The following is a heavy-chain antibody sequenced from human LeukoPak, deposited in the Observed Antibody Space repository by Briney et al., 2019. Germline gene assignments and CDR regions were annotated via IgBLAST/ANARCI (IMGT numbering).Heavy chain of an antibody. CDR2: MNPNSGNT. J-gene: IGHJ6*03. D-gene: IGHD2-15*01. Sequence: ASVKVSCKASGYTFTSYDINWGQQAPGQGLEWMGWMNPNSGNTGYAQKFQGRVTITRNTSISTAYMELSSLRSEDTAVYYCARGPRSYYCSGGSCFNGLYYYYYYMDVWGEGTTVTVSS. CDR1: GYTFTSYD. V-gene: IGHV1-8*03. CDR3: ARGPRSYYCSGGSCFNGLYYYYYYMDV.